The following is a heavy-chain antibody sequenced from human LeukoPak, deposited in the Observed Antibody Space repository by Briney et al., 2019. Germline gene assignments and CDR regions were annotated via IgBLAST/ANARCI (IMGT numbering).Heavy chain of an antibody. CDR1: GGSISSYY. D-gene: IGHD2-15*01. J-gene: IGHJ6*03. V-gene: IGHV4-59*01. Sequence: SETLSLTCTVSGGSISSYYWSWIRQPPGKGLEWIGYIYYSGSTNYNPSLKSRVTISVDTSKNQFSLNLSSVTAANTAVYYCARSSCSGGSCYVRSPYYYYYMDVWGKGTTVTVSS. CDR3: ARSSCSGGSCYVRSPYYYYYMDV. CDR2: IYYSGST.